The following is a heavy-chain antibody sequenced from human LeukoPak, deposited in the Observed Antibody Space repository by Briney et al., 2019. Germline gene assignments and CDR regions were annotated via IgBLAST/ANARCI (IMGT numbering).Heavy chain of an antibody. J-gene: IGHJ4*02. CDR1: GYTFTGYY. D-gene: IGHD3-22*01. CDR2: INPNSGGT. V-gene: IGHV1-2*02. CDR3: AREGVAVIRSPFDY. Sequence: ASVKVSCKASGYTFTGYYMLWVRQAPGQGLEWMGWINPNSGGTNYAQKFQGRVTMTRDTSISTAYMELSRLRSDDTAVYYCAREGVAVIRSPFDYWGQGTLVTVSS.